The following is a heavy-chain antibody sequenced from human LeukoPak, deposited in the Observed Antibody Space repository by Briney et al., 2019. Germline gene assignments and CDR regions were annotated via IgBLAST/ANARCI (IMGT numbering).Heavy chain of an antibody. D-gene: IGHD6-13*01. CDR2: IYTSGST. Sequence: PSETLSLTCGVSGYPINNAYYWVWIRQPAGKGLEWIGRIYTSGSTNYNPSLKSRVTISVDTSKNQFSLKLSSVTAADTAVYYCARGRAEDFDYWGQGTLVTVSS. V-gene: IGHV4-61*02. J-gene: IGHJ4*02. CDR3: ARGRAEDFDY. CDR1: GYPINNAYY.